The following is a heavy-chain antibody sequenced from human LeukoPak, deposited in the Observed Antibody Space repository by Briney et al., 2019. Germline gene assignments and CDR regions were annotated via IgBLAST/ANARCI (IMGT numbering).Heavy chain of an antibody. Sequence: GSLRLSCAASGFTFSNAWMNWVRQAPGKGLEWVGRIKSKTDGGTTDYAAPVKGRFTISRDGSKNTLYLQMNSLKTEDTAVYYCAKVYCSRASCYKAQVDYWGQGTLVTVSS. D-gene: IGHD2-2*02. CDR3: AKVYCSRASCYKAQVDY. CDR1: GFTFSNAW. CDR2: IKSKTDGGTT. J-gene: IGHJ4*02. V-gene: IGHV3-15*07.